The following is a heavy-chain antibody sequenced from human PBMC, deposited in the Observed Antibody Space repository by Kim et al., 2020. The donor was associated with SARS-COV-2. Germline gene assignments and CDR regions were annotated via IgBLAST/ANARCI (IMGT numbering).Heavy chain of an antibody. Sequence: YAQKFQGRVTMTRNTSITTAYMELSSLRSEDTAVYYCARRIAAAGTPIGYWGQGTLVTVS. J-gene: IGHJ4*02. V-gene: IGHV1-8*01. CDR3: ARRIAAAGTPIGY. D-gene: IGHD6-13*01.